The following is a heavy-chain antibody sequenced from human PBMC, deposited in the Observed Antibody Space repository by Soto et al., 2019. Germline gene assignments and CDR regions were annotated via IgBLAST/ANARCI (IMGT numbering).Heavy chain of an antibody. CDR3: SRGDRREWSNLNYVGDYGMDV. Sequence: QVQLVQSGAEVKKPGPSLKVSCKASGYTFTSYDINWVRQSPGQALEWLGWKTPNSGNTGYTQKFQGKVTTTRNTSGDIAHMGLRSLSCDATSVYCCSRGDRREWSNLNYVGDYGMDVCVKGTTVTVS. J-gene: IGHJ6*04. CDR1: GYTFTSYD. D-gene: IGHD1-7*01. CDR2: KTPNSGNT. V-gene: IGHV1-8*01.